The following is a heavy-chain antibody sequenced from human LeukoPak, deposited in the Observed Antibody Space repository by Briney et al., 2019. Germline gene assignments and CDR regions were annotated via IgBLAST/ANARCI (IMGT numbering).Heavy chain of an antibody. CDR2: IYSGGST. CDR3: ARGEYCSGGSCYLNFDY. D-gene: IGHD2-15*01. J-gene: IGHJ4*02. CDR1: GFTVSSNY. Sequence: PGGSLRLSCAGSGFTVSSNYMSWVRQAPGKGLEWVSVIYSGGSTYYADSVKGRFTISRDNSKNTLYLQMNSLRAEDTAVYYCARGEYCSGGSCYLNFDYWGQGTLVTVSS. V-gene: IGHV3-66*01.